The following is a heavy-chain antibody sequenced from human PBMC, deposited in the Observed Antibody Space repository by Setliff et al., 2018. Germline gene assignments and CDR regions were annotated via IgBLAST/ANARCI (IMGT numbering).Heavy chain of an antibody. CDR3: ARDITREPYTGGFYHFDP. CDR2: IYHNGNT. Sequence: PSETLSLTCTVSGGSVSPYFWSWIRQPPGKGLEWIGYIYHNGNTNFNPSLKSRVNMSVDTSNNQVSLDLSSVTAADSAVYYCARDITREPYTGGFYHFDPWGQGALVTVSS. V-gene: IGHV4-4*08. J-gene: IGHJ5*02. D-gene: IGHD3-16*01. CDR1: GGSVSPYF.